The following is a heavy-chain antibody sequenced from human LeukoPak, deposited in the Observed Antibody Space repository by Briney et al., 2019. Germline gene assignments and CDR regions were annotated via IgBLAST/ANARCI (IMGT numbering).Heavy chain of an antibody. CDR3: ARQGNRSWGFLDY. J-gene: IGHJ4*02. CDR2: ISHSGSP. V-gene: IGHV4-34*01. Sequence: PSETLSLTCAVYGGSFSGYYWSWIRQPPGKGLEWIGEISHSGSPTCNPSLKSRAIISADTSKNQFSLRLTSLTAADTAVYFCARQGNRSWGFLDYWGQGTLVTVSS. D-gene: IGHD3-16*02. CDR1: GGSFSGYY.